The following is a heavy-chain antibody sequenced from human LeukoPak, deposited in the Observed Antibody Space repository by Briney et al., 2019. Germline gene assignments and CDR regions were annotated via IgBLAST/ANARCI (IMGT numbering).Heavy chain of an antibody. CDR1: GGTFSSYA. Sequence: SVKVSCKASGGTFSSYAISWMPQAPGQGLEWMGGIIPIFGTANYAQKFQGRVTITADESTSTAYMELRSLRSEDTAVYYCAREATMVRGVLNWFDPWGQGTLVTVSS. CDR2: IIPIFGTA. D-gene: IGHD3-10*01. V-gene: IGHV1-69*13. J-gene: IGHJ5*02. CDR3: AREATMVRGVLNWFDP.